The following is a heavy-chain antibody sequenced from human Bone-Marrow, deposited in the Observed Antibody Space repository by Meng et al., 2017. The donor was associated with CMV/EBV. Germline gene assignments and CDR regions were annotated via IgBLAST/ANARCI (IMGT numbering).Heavy chain of an antibody. Sequence: VQQQQGGAVLLKHSASRSLTCAVYGGSFSGYYWSWIRQPPGKGLEWIGEINHSGSTNYNPSLKSRVTISVDTSKNQFSLKLSSVTAADTAVYYCAGGSYGRAWGQGTLVTVSS. CDR1: GGSFSGYY. V-gene: IGHV4-34*01. D-gene: IGHD4-17*01. CDR3: AGGSYGRA. CDR2: INHSGST. J-gene: IGHJ5*02.